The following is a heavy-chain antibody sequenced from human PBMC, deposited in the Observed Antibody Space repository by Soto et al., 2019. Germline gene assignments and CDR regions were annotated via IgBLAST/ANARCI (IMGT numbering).Heavy chain of an antibody. CDR2: VTLSGAYT. CDR3: ARVGYGDLAQ. D-gene: IGHD4-17*01. V-gene: IGHV3-23*01. CDR1: GFSFTSYA. Sequence: EVNLLESGGGLLQPGGYLRLSCVASGFSFTSYAMAWVRQAPGMGLEWVCTVTLSGAYTYYADPVKGRFTISRDNSKNTVYLQLSSLRADDTAVYYCARVGYGDLAQWGQGTWVTVSS. J-gene: IGHJ4*02.